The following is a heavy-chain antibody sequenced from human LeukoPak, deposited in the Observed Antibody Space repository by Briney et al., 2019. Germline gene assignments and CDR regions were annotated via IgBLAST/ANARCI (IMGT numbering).Heavy chain of an antibody. D-gene: IGHD6-19*01. V-gene: IGHV3-23*01. J-gene: IGHJ4*02. Sequence: GGSLRLSCAASGFTFSNYAMSWVRQAPGKGLEWVSTISGSGGSTHYADSVKGRFTISRDNSKNTLYLQMNSLRAEDTAVYYCAKGLSSAWYFFDYWGQGTLVTVSS. CDR1: GFTFSNYA. CDR2: ISGSGGST. CDR3: AKGLSSAWYFFDY.